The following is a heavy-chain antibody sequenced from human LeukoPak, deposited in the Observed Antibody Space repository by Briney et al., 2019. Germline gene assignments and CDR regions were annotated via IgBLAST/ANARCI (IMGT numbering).Heavy chain of an antibody. Sequence: PSETLSLTCTVSGDSITSGRYYWSWIRQPAGKELEWIGRIYSSGNTDYHPYIVSLKSRVSLSLDTSKNQFSLKLSSVTAADTAVYYCARGEGYYGSGNMAFDIWGQGTMVTVSS. CDR3: ARGEGYYGSGNMAFDI. J-gene: IGHJ3*02. CDR1: GDSITSGRYY. V-gene: IGHV4-61*10. CDR2: IYSSGNT. D-gene: IGHD3-10*01.